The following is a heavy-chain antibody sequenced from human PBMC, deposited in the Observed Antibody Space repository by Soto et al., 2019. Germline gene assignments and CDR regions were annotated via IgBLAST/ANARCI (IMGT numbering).Heavy chain of an antibody. Sequence: SETLSLTCTVSGGAVSSSSYYWDWIRQPPGKGLEWIGNIFYNGRTYSHPSLKSRVTMSIDTSKNQFSLKLNSVTAADTAVYYCARRPKSGSFHFYGVDVWGQGTTVTVSS. CDR3: ARRPKSGSFHFYGVDV. V-gene: IGHV4-39*01. D-gene: IGHD1-26*01. CDR2: IFYNGRT. CDR1: GGAVSSSSYY. J-gene: IGHJ6*02.